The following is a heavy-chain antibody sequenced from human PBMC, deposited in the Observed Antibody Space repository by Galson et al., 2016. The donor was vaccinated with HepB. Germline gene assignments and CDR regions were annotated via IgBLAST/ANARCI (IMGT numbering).Heavy chain of an antibody. V-gene: IGHV3-23*01. CDR1: KFTLRNYA. CDR2: ISGPGRNT. D-gene: IGHD5-24*01. CDR3: ARAIATSY. Sequence: SLRLSCAASKFTLRNYAMSWVRQAPGKGLEWVSSISGPGRNTYYADSVKGRFTISRDNSKNTLYLQMNSLRADDTAVYYCARAIATSYWGQGALVTVSS. J-gene: IGHJ4*02.